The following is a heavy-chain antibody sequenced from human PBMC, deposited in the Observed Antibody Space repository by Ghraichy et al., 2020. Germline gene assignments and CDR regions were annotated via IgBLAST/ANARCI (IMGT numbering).Heavy chain of an antibody. J-gene: IGHJ4*02. D-gene: IGHD3-22*01. Sequence: ASVKVSFKASGYTFTGYYMHWVRQAPGQGLEWMGWINPNSGGTNYAQKFQGRVTMTRDTSISTAYMELSRLRSDDTAVYYCARGDYYDSSGMGDYWGQGTLVTVSS. CDR1: GYTFTGYY. CDR2: INPNSGGT. V-gene: IGHV1-2*02. CDR3: ARGDYYDSSGMGDY.